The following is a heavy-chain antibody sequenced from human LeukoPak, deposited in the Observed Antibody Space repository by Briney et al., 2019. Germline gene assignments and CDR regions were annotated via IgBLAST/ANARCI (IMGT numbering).Heavy chain of an antibody. CDR1: GFTVSSNS. J-gene: IGHJ4*02. D-gene: IGHD3-16*01. CDR2: ISSSGSTI. CDR3: ARVSWGSHFDY. V-gene: IGHV3-48*04. Sequence: PGGSLRLSCAAPGFTVSSNSMNWVRQAPGKGLEWVSYISSSGSTIYYADSVKGRFTISRDNAKNSLYLQMNSLRAEDTAVYYCARVSWGSHFDYWGQGTLVTVSS.